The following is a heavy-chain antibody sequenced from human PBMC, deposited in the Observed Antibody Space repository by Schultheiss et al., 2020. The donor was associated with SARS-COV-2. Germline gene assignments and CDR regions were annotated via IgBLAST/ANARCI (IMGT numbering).Heavy chain of an antibody. Sequence: SETLSLTCTVSGGSISSYYWSWIRQPPGKGLEWIGEINHSGRTNYNPSLKSRVTISVDTSKNQFSLKLSSVTAADTAVYYCARSLSMPPYVADAFDIWGQGTMVTVSS. J-gene: IGHJ3*02. CDR1: GGSISSYY. D-gene: IGHD2-2*01. CDR2: INHSGRT. V-gene: IGHV4-34*01. CDR3: ARSLSMPPYVADAFDI.